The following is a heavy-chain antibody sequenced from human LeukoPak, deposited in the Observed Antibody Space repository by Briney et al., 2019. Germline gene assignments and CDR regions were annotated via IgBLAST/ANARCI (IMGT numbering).Heavy chain of an antibody. CDR3: ARSIRVPDSGGDYYYFDY. V-gene: IGHV3-33*01. D-gene: IGHD3-22*01. CDR1: GFTFSSYG. Sequence: GGSLRLSCAASGFTFSSYGMHWVRQAPGKGLEWVAVIWYDGSNKYYADFVKGRFTISRDNSKNTLYLQMSSLRAEDTAVYYCARSIRVPDSGGDYYYFDYWGQGTLVTVSS. CDR2: IWYDGSNK. J-gene: IGHJ4*02.